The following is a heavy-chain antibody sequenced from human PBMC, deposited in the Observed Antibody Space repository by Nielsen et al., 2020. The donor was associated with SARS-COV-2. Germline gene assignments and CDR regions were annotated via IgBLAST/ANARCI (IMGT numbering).Heavy chain of an antibody. Sequence: ASLKVSCNVSGYTLTELSMHWVRQAPGKGLEWMGGFDPEDGETIYAQKFQGRVTMTEDTSTDTAYMELSSLRSEDTALYYCAKAGLGLFDYWGQGTLVTVSS. J-gene: IGHJ4*02. D-gene: IGHD6-19*01. CDR3: AKAGLGLFDY. V-gene: IGHV1-24*01. CDR1: GYTLTELS. CDR2: FDPEDGET.